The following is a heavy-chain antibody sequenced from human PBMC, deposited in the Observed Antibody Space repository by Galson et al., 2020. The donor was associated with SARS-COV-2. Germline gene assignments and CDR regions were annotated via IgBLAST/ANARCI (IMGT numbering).Heavy chain of an antibody. CDR1: GFTFRSYS. CDR3: ARDLDSSGYYPNYFDY. CDR2: ISSSSSTI. D-gene: IGHD3-22*01. J-gene: IGHJ4*02. V-gene: IGHV3-48*01. Sequence: GESLKISCAASGFTFRSYSMNWVRQAPGKGLEWVSYISSSSSTIYYADSVKGRFTISRDNAKNSLYLQMNSLRAEDTAVYYCARDLDSSGYYPNYFDYWGQGTLVTVSS.